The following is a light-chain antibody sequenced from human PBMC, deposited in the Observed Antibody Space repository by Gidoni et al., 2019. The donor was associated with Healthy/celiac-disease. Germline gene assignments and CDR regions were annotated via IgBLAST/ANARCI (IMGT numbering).Light chain of an antibody. Sequence: DIVLTHSPATLSLSPGERPTLSCRASQSVSSYLAWYQQKPGQAPRLLIYDASTRATGIPARFSGSGSGTEFTLTISSLEPEDFAVYYCQQRSNWPLTFGQGTKVEIK. CDR3: QQRSNWPLT. CDR1: QSVSSY. V-gene: IGKV3-11*01. CDR2: DAS. J-gene: IGKJ1*01.